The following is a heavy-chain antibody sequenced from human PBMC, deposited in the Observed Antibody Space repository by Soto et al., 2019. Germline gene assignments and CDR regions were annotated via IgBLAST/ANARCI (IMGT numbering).Heavy chain of an antibody. CDR1: GGSISSGGYY. J-gene: IGHJ4*02. Sequence: PSETLSLTCTVSGGSISSGGYYWSWIRQHPGKGLEWIGYIYYSGSTYYNPSLKSRVTISVDASKNQFSLKLSSVTAADTAVYYCARAMGTLNYHGSGSYHLAYFDYWGQGTLVTVSS. V-gene: IGHV4-31*03. D-gene: IGHD3-10*01. CDR3: ARAMGTLNYHGSGSYHLAYFDY. CDR2: IYYSGST.